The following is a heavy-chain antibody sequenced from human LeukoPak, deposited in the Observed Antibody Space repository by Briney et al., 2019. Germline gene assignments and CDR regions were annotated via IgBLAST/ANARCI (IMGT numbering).Heavy chain of an antibody. J-gene: IGHJ4*02. CDR3: ARMQAGWLRSFDY. D-gene: IGHD5-18*01. V-gene: IGHV3-74*01. CDR1: GFTFSSYS. Sequence: GGSLRLSCAASGFTFSSYSMNWVRQAPGKGLVWVSRINSDGSSTSYADSVKGRFTISRDNAKNTLYLQMNSLRAEDTAVYYCARMQAGWLRSFDYWGQGTLVTVSS. CDR2: INSDGSST.